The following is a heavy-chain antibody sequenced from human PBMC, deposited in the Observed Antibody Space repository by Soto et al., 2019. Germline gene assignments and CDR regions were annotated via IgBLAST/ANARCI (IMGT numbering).Heavy chain of an antibody. CDR2: IIPIFGTA. CDR1: GGTFSSYA. J-gene: IGHJ4*02. V-gene: IGHV1-69*01. CDR3: ARGPREPSTRWGGDY. D-gene: IGHD1-26*01. Sequence: QVQLVQSGAEVKKPGSSVKVSCKASGGTFSSYAISWVRQAPGQGLEWMGGIIPIFGTANYAQKFRGRVTITADESTRTAYMELSSLRSEDKAVYYCARGPREPSTRWGGDYWGQGTLVTVSS.